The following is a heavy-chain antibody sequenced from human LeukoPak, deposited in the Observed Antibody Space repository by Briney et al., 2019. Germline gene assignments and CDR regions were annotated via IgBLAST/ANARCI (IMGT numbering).Heavy chain of an antibody. V-gene: IGHV3-49*04. J-gene: IGHJ4*02. Sequence: GVLRLSCTASGFPFGDYSMNWVRQAPGKGLEWVGSIRGETYGGTTEYAASVKGRLILSRDDSKSIAYLQLSSLKTEDTAVYYCTREKIPGLFGVLFWGQGTLVTVSS. CDR1: GFPFGDYS. D-gene: IGHD3-10*01. CDR3: TREKIPGLFGVLF. CDR2: IRGETYGGTT.